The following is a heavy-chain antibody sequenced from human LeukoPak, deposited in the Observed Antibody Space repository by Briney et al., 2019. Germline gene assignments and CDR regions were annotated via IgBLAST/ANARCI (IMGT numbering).Heavy chain of an antibody. V-gene: IGHV4-61*02. D-gene: IGHD4-23*01. J-gene: IGHJ6*03. CDR3: ARESVTPYYYYMDV. Sequence: SETLCLTCTVSGGSIGSGSYYWSWIRQPAGKGLEWIGRIYTSGSTDYNPSLKSRVTISVDTSKNQFSLKLSSVTAADTAVYYCARESVTPYYYYMDVWGKGTTVTVSS. CDR2: IYTSGST. CDR1: GGSIGSGSYY.